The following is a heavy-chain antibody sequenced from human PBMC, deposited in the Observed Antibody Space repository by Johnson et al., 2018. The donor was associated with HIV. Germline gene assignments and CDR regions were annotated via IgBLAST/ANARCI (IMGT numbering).Heavy chain of an antibody. J-gene: IGHJ3*02. V-gene: IGHV3-9*01. CDR3: VRDQGSGWPTNAFDI. CDR2: ISWNSGSI. D-gene: IGHD6-19*01. CDR1: RFTFDDYA. Sequence: VQLVESGGVVVQPGGSLRLSCETSRFTFDDYAMHWVRQAPGKGLEWVSGISWNSGSIGYADSVKGRFTISRDNAKNSLYLQMNGLSDEDTADYYCVRDQGSGWPTNAFDIWGRGTRVTVSS.